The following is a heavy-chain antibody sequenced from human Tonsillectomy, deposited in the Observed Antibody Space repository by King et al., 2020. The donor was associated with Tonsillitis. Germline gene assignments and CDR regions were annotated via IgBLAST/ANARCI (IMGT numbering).Heavy chain of an antibody. Sequence: VQLVQSGAEVKKPGASVKVSCKASGYTFTSYYMHWVRQAPGQGLEWMGIINPSGGSTSYAQKFQGRVTMTRDTSTSTVYMELSSLRSEDTAVYYCAGGGIVVVTAIGHFDYWGQGTLVTVSS. CDR3: AGGGIVVVTAIGHFDY. V-gene: IGHV1-46*01. D-gene: IGHD2-21*02. CDR2: INPSGGST. CDR1: GYTFTSYY. J-gene: IGHJ4*02.